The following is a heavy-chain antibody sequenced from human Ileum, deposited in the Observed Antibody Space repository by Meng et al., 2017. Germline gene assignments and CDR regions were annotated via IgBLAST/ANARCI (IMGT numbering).Heavy chain of an antibody. V-gene: IGHV1-18*01. CDR1: GYTLSSDG. J-gene: IGHJ4*02. CDR2: INVYNGIT. Sequence: QGQLLQSGAAVKKPGASVKVSCDASGYTLSSDGFAWVRQAPEQGLEWMGWINVYNGITNYAQKFQGRVTMTTDTSTRTGYMELTSLTSDDTAIYYCATRGNPYLNCWGQGTLVTVSS. CDR3: ATRGNPYLNC.